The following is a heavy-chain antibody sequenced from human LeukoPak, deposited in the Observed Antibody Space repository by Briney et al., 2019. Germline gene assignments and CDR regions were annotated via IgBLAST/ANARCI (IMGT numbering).Heavy chain of an antibody. V-gene: IGHV4-59*01. Sequence: PSETLSLTCTVSGASISNDYWNWIRQSPEKGLEWIGYVSSRGATNYSPSLRSRVTISGDTSKNQFSLRLTSVSAADTAMYFCARDEGNYYGMAFDFWGQGILVTVSS. CDR1: GASISNDY. CDR2: VSSRGAT. D-gene: IGHD3-10*01. CDR3: ARDEGNYYGMAFDF. J-gene: IGHJ4*02.